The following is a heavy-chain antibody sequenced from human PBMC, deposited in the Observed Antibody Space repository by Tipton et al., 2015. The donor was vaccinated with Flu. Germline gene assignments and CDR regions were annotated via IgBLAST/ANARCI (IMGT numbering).Heavy chain of an antibody. CDR2: ISHSGNT. V-gene: IGHV4-39*07. Sequence: LRLSCTVSGGSISSNSNYWGWIRQPPGKGLEWIGSISHSGNTWYNSPLKSRVTMSVDTSNNQFSLRLSSLTAADTAVYYCATRGSFSGSQSDDYWGQGTLVTVSA. D-gene: IGHD1-26*01. J-gene: IGHJ4*02. CDR3: ATRGSFSGSQSDDY. CDR1: GGSISSNSNY.